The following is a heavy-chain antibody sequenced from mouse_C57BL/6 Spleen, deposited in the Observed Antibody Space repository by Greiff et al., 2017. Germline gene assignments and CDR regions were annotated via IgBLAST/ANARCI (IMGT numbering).Heavy chain of an antibody. V-gene: IGHV6-3*01. J-gene: IGHJ2*01. CDR1: GFTFSNYW. CDR3: TNYYGSSYKNY. Sequence: EVQGVESGGGLVQPGGSMKLSCVASGFTFSNYWMNWVRQSPEKGLEWVAQIRLKSDNYATHYAESVKGRFTISRDDSKSSVYLQMNNLRAEDTGIYYCTNYYGSSYKNYWGQGTTLTVSS. D-gene: IGHD1-1*01. CDR2: IRLKSDNYAT.